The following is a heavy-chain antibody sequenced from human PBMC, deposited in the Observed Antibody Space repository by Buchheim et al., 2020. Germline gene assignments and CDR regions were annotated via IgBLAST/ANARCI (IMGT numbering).Heavy chain of an antibody. CDR3: AKVPGASEYSIEYYFDY. V-gene: IGHV3-23*01. CDR2: ISGSGGST. Sequence: EVQLLESGGGLVQPGGSLRLSCAASGFTFSSYAMRWVRQAPGKGLEWVSAISGSGGSTYYADSVKGRFTISRDNSKNSLYLQMNSLRAEDTAVYYCAKVPGASEYSIEYYFDYWGQGTL. D-gene: IGHD6-6*01. CDR1: GFTFSSYA. J-gene: IGHJ4*02.